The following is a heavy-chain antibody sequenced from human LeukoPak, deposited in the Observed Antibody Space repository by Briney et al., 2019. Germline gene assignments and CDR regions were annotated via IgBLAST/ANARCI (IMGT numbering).Heavy chain of an antibody. CDR3: AREEYQVLLD. D-gene: IGHD2-15*01. Sequence: PGGSLRLSCAASGFTVSGYYMSWVRQAPGKGLEWVSTIYSDGSTYYADSVKGRFTISRDNAKNSLYLQMNSLRVGDTAIYYCAREEYQVLLDWGQGILVTVAS. CDR2: IYSDGST. J-gene: IGHJ4*02. V-gene: IGHV3-53*01. CDR1: GFTVSGYY.